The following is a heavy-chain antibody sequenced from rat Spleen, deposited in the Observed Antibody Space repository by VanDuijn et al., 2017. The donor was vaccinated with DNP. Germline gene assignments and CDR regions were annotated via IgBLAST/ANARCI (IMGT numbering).Heavy chain of an antibody. CDR1: GFTFSDYD. J-gene: IGHJ2*01. Sequence: EVQLVESGGGLVQPGRSLKLSCAASGFTFSDYDMAWVRQAPKKGLEWVVTINYDGGSTYYRDSVKGRFTISRDNAKNTLQLQMNNLRSEDTATYYCARDAGGPFDYWGQGVMVTVSS. V-gene: IGHV5-7*01. D-gene: IGHD1-11*01. CDR2: INYDGGST. CDR3: ARDAGGPFDY.